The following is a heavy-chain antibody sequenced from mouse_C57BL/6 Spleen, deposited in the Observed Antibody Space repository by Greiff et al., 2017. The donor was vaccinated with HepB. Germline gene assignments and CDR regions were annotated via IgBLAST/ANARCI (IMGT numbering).Heavy chain of an antibody. V-gene: IGHV1-4*01. CDR3: ASGHYYDSKSFDY. CDR2: INRSSGYT. J-gene: IGHJ2*01. D-gene: IGHD1-1*01. CDR1: GYTFTSYT. Sequence: VQLQQSGAELARPGASVKLSCTASGYTFTSYTMHWVKQRPGQGLEWIGYINRSSGYTKYNQKIKDKATLTADKSSSTAYMQLSSLTSEDSAVYYCASGHYYDSKSFDYWGQGTTLTVSS.